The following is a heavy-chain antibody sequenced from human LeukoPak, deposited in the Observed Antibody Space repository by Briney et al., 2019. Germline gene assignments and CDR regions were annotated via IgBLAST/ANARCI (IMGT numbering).Heavy chain of an antibody. D-gene: IGHD3-10*01. CDR3: ARDLELLWFGELLSFGY. V-gene: IGHV1-2*02. Sequence: ASVKVSCKASGYTFTGYYMHWVRQAPGQGLEWMGWINPNSGGTNYAQKFQGRVTMTRDTSISTAYMELSRLRSDDTAVYYCARDLELLWFGELLSFGYWGQGTLVTVSS. CDR1: GYTFTGYY. J-gene: IGHJ4*02. CDR2: INPNSGGT.